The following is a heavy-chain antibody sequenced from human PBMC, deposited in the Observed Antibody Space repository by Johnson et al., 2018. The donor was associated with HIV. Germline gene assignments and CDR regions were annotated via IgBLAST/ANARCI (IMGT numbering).Heavy chain of an antibody. CDR3: ARDRCSSTSCIDAFDI. Sequence: SGFTFSSYAMHWVRQAPGKGLEWVAVISYDGSIKYYADSVKGRFTISRDNSKNTLYVQMNSQRAEDTAVYYCARDRCSSTSCIDAFDIWGQGTMVTVSS. CDR2: ISYDGSIK. J-gene: IGHJ3*02. V-gene: IGHV3-30*04. CDR1: GFTFSSYA. D-gene: IGHD2-2*01.